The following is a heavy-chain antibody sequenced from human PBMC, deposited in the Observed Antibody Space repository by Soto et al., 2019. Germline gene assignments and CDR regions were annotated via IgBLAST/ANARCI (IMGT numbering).Heavy chain of an antibody. J-gene: IGHJ6*02. CDR1: EFTFSSYA. V-gene: IGHV3-30-3*01. CDR3: ARPIPRWSYHYGMDV. D-gene: IGHD2-15*01. Sequence: QLVESGGRGVQPGRSLRLSCEASEFTFSSYAMHWVRQAPGRGLEWVALISFDGANEYYADSVKGRFIISRDNSKSIGYLQKDSLKPDDTAIYYCARPIPRWSYHYGMDVWGQGTTVTVSS. CDR2: ISFDGANE.